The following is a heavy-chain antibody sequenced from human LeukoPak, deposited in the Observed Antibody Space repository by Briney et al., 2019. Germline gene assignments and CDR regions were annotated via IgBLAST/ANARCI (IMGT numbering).Heavy chain of an antibody. CDR2: IFYSGST. Sequence: SETLSLTCSVSDGSMTSDYWSWIRQPPGKGLEWIGNIFYSGSTNYNPSLKSRVTIAVDTSKTQFSLKLTSVTAADTAVYYCASSAGSSAYYPFDYWGQGTLVTVSP. J-gene: IGHJ4*02. D-gene: IGHD3-22*01. V-gene: IGHV4-59*01. CDR3: ASSAGSSAYYPFDY. CDR1: DGSMTSDY.